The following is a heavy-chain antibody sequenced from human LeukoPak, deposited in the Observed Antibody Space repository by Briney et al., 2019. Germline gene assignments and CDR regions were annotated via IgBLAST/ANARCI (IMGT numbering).Heavy chain of an antibody. CDR1: GYTFTAGY. V-gene: IGHV1-2*02. CDR2: INPNSGGT. Sequence: DSVKVSCKASGYTFTAGYLHWARQAPGQGLEWMGWINPNSGGTSYALKFQGSVTMTRDTSISTTYMELSRLSSDDTAVYYCARGSKIVGATTRLFDYWGQGTLVTVSS. J-gene: IGHJ4*02. D-gene: IGHD1-26*01. CDR3: ARGSKIVGATTRLFDY.